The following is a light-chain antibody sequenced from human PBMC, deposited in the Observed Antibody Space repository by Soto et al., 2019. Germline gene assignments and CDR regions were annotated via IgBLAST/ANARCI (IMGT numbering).Light chain of an antibody. CDR1: SSDVGGYNY. V-gene: IGLV2-14*01. Sequence: QSVLTQPASVSGSPGQSITISCTGTSSDVGGYNYVSWYQQHPGKAPKLMIYDVSNRPSGVSNRFSGSKSGNTASLTISGLQAEDEADYYCLSYDSSLSGSRVFGGGTKLTVL. CDR2: DVS. J-gene: IGLJ2*01. CDR3: LSYDSSLSGSRV.